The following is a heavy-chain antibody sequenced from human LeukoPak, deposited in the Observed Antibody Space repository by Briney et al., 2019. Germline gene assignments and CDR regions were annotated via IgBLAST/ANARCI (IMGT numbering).Heavy chain of an antibody. J-gene: IGHJ4*02. V-gene: IGHV4-34*01. CDR2: INHSGST. CDR1: GGSFSGYY. D-gene: IGHD2-15*01. Sequence: SETLSLTCAVYGGSFSGYYWSWIRQPPGKGLEWIGEINHSGSTNYNPSLKSRVTISIDTSKNQFALKLSSVTAADTAVYYCARAPGYCSGGSCYRYFDYWGQGTLVTVSS. CDR3: ARAPGYCSGGSCYRYFDY.